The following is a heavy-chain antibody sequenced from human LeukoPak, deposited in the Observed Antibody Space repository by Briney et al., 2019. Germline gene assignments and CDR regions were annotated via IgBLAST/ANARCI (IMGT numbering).Heavy chain of an antibody. CDR2: IGGTGDST. D-gene: IGHD3-10*02. V-gene: IGHV3-23*01. J-gene: IGHJ5*02. Sequence: PGGSLKLPCTASGFTFKLSAMTWVRQAPAKGLQWVSAIGGTGDSTYYSDSVNGRFTISRDNSKNTLYLQMDSLRAEDTATYYCARDRGPYVGIDNNWFDPWGQGTLVIVSS. CDR1: GFTFKLSA. CDR3: ARDRGPYVGIDNNWFDP.